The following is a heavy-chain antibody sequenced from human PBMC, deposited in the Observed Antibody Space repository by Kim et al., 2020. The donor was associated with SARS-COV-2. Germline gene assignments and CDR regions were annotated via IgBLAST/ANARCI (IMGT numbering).Heavy chain of an antibody. CDR3: ARRPIAAAGTRLYYGMDV. Sequence: GESLKISCKGSGYSFTSYWIGWVRQMPGKGLEWMGIIYPGDSDTRYSPSFQGQVTISADKSISTAYLQWSSLKASDTAMYYCARRPIAAAGTRLYYGMDVWGQGTTVTVSS. CDR2: IYPGDSDT. V-gene: IGHV5-51*01. D-gene: IGHD6-13*01. J-gene: IGHJ6*02. CDR1: GYSFTSYW.